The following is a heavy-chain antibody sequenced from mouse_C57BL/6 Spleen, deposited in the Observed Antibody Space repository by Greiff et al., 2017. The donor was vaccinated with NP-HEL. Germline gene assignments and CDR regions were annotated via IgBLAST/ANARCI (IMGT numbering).Heavy chain of an antibody. J-gene: IGHJ2*01. CDR3: ATQISLITTVVGDY. V-gene: IGHV1-42*01. D-gene: IGHD1-1*01. Sequence: VQLKESGPELVKPGASVKISCKASGYSFTGYYMNWVKQSPEKSLEWIGEINPSTGGTTYNQKFKAKATLTVDKSSSTAYMQLKSLTSEDSAVYYCATQISLITTVVGDYWGQGTTLTVSS. CDR2: INPSTGGT. CDR1: GYSFTGYY.